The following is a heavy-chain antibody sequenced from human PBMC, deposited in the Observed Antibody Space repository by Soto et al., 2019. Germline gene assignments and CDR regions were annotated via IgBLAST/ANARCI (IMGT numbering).Heavy chain of an antibody. J-gene: IGHJ4*02. CDR2: IYYSGST. CDR1: GGAISSGGYY. V-gene: IGHV4-31*03. Sequence: PSEILSLTCTVSGGAISSGGYYCSWIRQHPGQGLEWIGYIYYSGSTYYNPSLKSRVTISVDTSKNQFSLKLSSVTAADTAVYYCARVGENDYVWGSYRPSPFDYWGQGTLVTVSS. D-gene: IGHD3-16*02. CDR3: ARVGENDYVWGSYRPSPFDY.